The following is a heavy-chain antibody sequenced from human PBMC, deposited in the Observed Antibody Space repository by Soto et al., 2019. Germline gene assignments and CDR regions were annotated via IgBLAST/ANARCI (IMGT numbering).Heavy chain of an antibody. CDR3: AREIYSKVGATIWFGP. J-gene: IGHJ5*02. D-gene: IGHD1-26*01. Sequence: SETLSLTCTVSGGSINSYYWSWIRQPAGKGLEWIGRIYTSGSTNYNPSLKSRVTMSVDTSKNRFSLKLSSVTAADTAVYYCAREIYSKVGATIWFGPWGQGTLVTVSS. V-gene: IGHV4-4*07. CDR2: IYTSGST. CDR1: GGSINSYY.